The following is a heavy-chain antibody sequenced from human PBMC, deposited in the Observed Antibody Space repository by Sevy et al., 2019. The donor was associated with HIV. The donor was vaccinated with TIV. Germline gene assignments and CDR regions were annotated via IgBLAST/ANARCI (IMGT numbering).Heavy chain of an antibody. J-gene: IGHJ4*02. V-gene: IGHV4-4*02. Sequence: SETLSLTCSXSXXXISSXHWWSWVRQTPGKGLEWIGDMYHRGTTNYNPSLKSRVIISVDKSKNQFSLKLTSVTAADTAVYYCAAAAGTDVLGYYFGSXGQGTQVTVSS. CDR1: XXXISSXHW. D-gene: IGHD6-25*01. CDR3: AAAAGTDVLGYYFGS. CDR2: MYHRGTT.